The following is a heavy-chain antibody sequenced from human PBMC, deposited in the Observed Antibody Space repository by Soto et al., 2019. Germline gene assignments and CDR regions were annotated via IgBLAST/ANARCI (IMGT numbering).Heavy chain of an antibody. CDR1: GGSISSGGYY. CDR3: AASCVGCGGFNYYGMDV. J-gene: IGHJ6*02. V-gene: IGHV4-31*03. D-gene: IGHD2-21*01. Sequence: QVQLQESGPGLVKPSQTLSLTCTVSGGSISSGGYYWSWIRQHPGKGLEWIGYIYYSGSTYYNPSLKTRVTISLDTSKNQFSLKLSSVTAADPAVYYCAASCVGCGGFNYYGMDVWGQGTTVTVSS. CDR2: IYYSGST.